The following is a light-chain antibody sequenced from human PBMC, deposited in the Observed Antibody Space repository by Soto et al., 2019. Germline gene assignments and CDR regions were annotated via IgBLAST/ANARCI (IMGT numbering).Light chain of an antibody. V-gene: IGLV2-23*02. J-gene: IGLJ1*01. CDR3: CSYAGISTFYV. Sequence: QSVLTQPASVSGSPGQSITISCTGTSSDVGSYNLVSWYQQHPGKAPKLMIYGVNKRPSGASNRFSGSKSGNTASLTISGLQAEDEADYYCCSYAGISTFYVFGTGTKLTVL. CDR2: GVN. CDR1: SSDVGSYNL.